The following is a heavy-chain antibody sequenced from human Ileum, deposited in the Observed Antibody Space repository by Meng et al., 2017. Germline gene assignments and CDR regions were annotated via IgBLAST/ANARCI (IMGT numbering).Heavy chain of an antibody. CDR2: MSFDGSKI. J-gene: IGHJ4*02. Sequence: QVQLVESGGGVVQPGGSRSLSFASSGFTFSSYGMHWFRQAPGKGLEWVALMSFDGSKIFYGDSVKGRFTISRDNSKNTLYLQMNSLRAEDTAVYYCAFGVCGSNCYYLESWGQGTLVTVSS. V-gene: IGHV3-30*03. CDR1: GFTFSSYG. CDR3: AFGVCGSNCYYLES. D-gene: IGHD3-22*01.